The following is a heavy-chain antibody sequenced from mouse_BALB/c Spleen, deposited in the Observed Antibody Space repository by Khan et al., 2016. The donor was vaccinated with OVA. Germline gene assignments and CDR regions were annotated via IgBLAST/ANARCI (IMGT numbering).Heavy chain of an antibody. J-gene: IGHJ2*01. CDR1: GYSFTGYN. V-gene: IGHV1-39*01. CDR2: IDPYYGGA. Sequence: VQLKQSGPELEKPGASVKISCKASGYSFTGYNMNWVKQSNGKSLEWIGNIDPYYGGATYNQKFKGKATLTVDKSSSTAYMQLKSLTSEDSAGYYCTRGYGNYVRYYFDYWGQGTTLTVSS. D-gene: IGHD2-10*02. CDR3: TRGYGNYVRYYFDY.